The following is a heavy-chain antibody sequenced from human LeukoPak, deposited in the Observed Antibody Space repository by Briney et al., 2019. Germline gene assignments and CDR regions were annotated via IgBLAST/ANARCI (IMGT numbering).Heavy chain of an antibody. V-gene: IGHV4-34*01. J-gene: IGHJ4*02. Sequence: SETLSLTCAVYGGSFSGYYWSWIRQPPGKGLEWIGEINHSGSTNYNPSLKSRVTISVDTSKNQFSLKLSSVTAADTAVYYCTRLVAFRSFDYWGQGTLVTVSS. CDR3: TRLVAFRSFDY. D-gene: IGHD2/OR15-2a*01. CDR2: INHSGST. CDR1: GGSFSGYY.